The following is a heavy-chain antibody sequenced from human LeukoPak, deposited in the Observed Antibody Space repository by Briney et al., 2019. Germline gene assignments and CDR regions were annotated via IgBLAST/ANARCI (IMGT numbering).Heavy chain of an antibody. D-gene: IGHD3-22*01. CDR3: ARDYYDSSGYYP. CDR1: GYPFTSYF. CDR2: INPSGGST. J-gene: IGHJ5*02. V-gene: IGHV1-46*01. Sequence: ASVKVSCKASGYPFTSYFMHWVRQAPGQGLEWMGMINPSGGSTSYTPKFQGRVTMSRDMSTSTVYMELSSLRSEDTAVYYCARDYYDSSGYYPWGQGTLVTVSP.